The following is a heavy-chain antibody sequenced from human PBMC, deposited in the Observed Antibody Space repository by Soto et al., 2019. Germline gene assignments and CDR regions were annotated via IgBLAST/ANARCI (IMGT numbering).Heavy chain of an antibody. Sequence: GSLRLSCAASGFTFSSYAMSWVRQAPGKGLEWVSAISGSGGSTYCADSVKGRFTISRDNSKNTLYLQMNSLRAEDTAVYYCAKVPIVVVPAADYGMDVWGQGTTVTVSS. CDR1: GFTFSSYA. CDR3: AKVPIVVVPAADYGMDV. V-gene: IGHV3-23*01. D-gene: IGHD2-2*01. CDR2: ISGSGGST. J-gene: IGHJ6*02.